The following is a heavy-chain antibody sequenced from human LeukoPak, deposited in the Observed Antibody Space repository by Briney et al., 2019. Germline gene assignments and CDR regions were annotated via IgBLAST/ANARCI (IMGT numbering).Heavy chain of an antibody. Sequence: RGSLRLSCAASGLTSGSYWMTWVRHTPRQGLEWVANIEHDGSERNYMESVKGRFTISRDNGKKLLHLQMNNLRGEDTAVYYCAAGTGWTSEYWGQGILVTVSS. D-gene: IGHD2-8*02. CDR2: IEHDGSER. V-gene: IGHV3-7*03. CDR1: GLTSGSYW. J-gene: IGHJ4*02. CDR3: AAGTGWTSEY.